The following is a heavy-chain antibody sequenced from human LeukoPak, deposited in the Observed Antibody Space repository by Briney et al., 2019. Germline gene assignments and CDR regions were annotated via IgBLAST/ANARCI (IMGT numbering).Heavy chain of an antibody. V-gene: IGHV4-30-2*01. CDR2: IHHSGST. J-gene: IGHJ4*02. Sequence: SETLSLTCAVSGGSISSGGYSWSWIRQPPGKGLEWIGYIHHSGSTYYNPSLKSRVTISVDRSKNQFSLKLSSVTAADTAVYYCARVWDYWGQGTLVTVSS. CDR3: ARVWDY. CDR1: GGSISSGGYS.